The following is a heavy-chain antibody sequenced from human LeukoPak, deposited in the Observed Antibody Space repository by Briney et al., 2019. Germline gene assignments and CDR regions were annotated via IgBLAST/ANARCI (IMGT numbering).Heavy chain of an antibody. Sequence: SQTLSLTCTVSGNSISSGDYYWSWIRQPAGKGLEWIGRIYTSGSTNYNPSLKSRVTISGDTSKNQFSLRLSSVTAADTAVYYCARLHGRPSMAPLRRKDEYYFDYWGQGTLVTVSS. CDR3: ARLHGRPSMAPLRRKDEYYFDY. V-gene: IGHV4-61*02. CDR2: IYTSGST. D-gene: IGHD6-6*01. J-gene: IGHJ4*02. CDR1: GNSISSGDYY.